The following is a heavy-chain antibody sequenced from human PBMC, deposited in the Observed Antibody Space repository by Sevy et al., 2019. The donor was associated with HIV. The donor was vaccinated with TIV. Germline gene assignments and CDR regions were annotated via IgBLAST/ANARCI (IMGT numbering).Heavy chain of an antibody. J-gene: IGHJ4*02. Sequence: GGSLRLSCAASGFTFSSYWMHWVRQAPGKGLVWVSRINSDGSSTGYADSVKGRFTISRDNAKNTLYLQMNSLRAEDTAVYYCARRDCSSTSCYTETPPFDYWGQGTLVTVSS. V-gene: IGHV3-74*01. CDR2: INSDGSST. D-gene: IGHD2-2*01. CDR3: ARRDCSSTSCYTETPPFDY. CDR1: GFTFSSYW.